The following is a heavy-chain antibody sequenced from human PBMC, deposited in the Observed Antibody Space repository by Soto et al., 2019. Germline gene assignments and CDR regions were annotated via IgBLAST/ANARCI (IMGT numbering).Heavy chain of an antibody. CDR2: INHSGST. CDR1: GGSFSGYY. CDR3: ARGGDCSGGSCSSYFDY. V-gene: IGHV4-34*01. Sequence: SETLSLTCAVYGGSFSGYYWSWIRQPPGKGLEWIGEINHSGSTNYNPSLKSRVTISVDTSKNQFSLKLSSVTAADTAVYYCARGGDCSGGSCSSYFDYWGQGTLVTVSS. J-gene: IGHJ4*02. D-gene: IGHD2-15*01.